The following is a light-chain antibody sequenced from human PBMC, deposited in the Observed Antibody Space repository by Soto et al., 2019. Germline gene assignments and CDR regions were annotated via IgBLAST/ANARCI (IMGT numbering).Light chain of an antibody. J-gene: IGKJ4*01. CDR1: QSVSSSF. V-gene: IGKV3-20*01. Sequence: DIVLTQSPGTLSLSPGERATLSCRASQSVSSSFLAWYQQKPGQAPRLLIYGASSRATGIPYRFSGSGSGTDFTLTISRLEPEDFAVYYCQQYDNSPLTFGGGTKVEIK. CDR3: QQYDNSPLT. CDR2: GAS.